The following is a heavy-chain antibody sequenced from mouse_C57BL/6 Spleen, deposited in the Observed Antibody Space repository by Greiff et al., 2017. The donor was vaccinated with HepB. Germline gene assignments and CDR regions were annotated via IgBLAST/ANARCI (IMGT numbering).Heavy chain of an antibody. CDR2: IYPGDGDT. CDR3: ARSGSSYVRAMDY. V-gene: IGHV1-80*01. D-gene: IGHD1-1*01. CDR1: GYAFSSYL. Sequence: VQLQQSGAELVKPGASVKISCKASGYAFSSYLMNWVKQRPGKGLEWIGQIYPGDGDTNYNGKFKGKATLTADKSSSTAYMQLSSLTSEDSAVYFCARSGSSYVRAMDYWGQGTSVTVSA. J-gene: IGHJ4*01.